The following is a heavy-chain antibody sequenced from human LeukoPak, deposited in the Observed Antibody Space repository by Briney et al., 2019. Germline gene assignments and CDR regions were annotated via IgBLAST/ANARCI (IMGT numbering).Heavy chain of an antibody. CDR2: IWYDGSNK. V-gene: IGHV3-33*06. D-gene: IGHD2-2*01. CDR3: AKTCSSTSCYAVDY. J-gene: IGHJ4*02. CDR1: GFTFSSYG. Sequence: PGRSLRLSCAASGFTFSSYGMHWVRQAPGKGLEWVAVIWYDGSNKYYADSVKGRFTISRDNSKNTLYLQMNSLRAKDTAVYYCAKTCSSTSCYAVDYWGQGTLVTVSS.